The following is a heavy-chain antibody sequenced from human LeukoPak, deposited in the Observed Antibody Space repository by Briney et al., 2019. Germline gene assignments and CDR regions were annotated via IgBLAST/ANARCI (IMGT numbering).Heavy chain of an antibody. Sequence: SETLSLTCTVSGGSISTYYWSWIRQPPGRGLEWIGYIYFTGSTNYNPSLQSRVTISVDTSKNQFSLKLTSVTAADTAVYYCARHCASGTCAFDIWGQGAMVTVSP. J-gene: IGHJ3*02. CDR2: IYFTGST. D-gene: IGHD6-13*01. CDR1: GGSISTYY. CDR3: ARHCASGTCAFDI. V-gene: IGHV4-59*08.